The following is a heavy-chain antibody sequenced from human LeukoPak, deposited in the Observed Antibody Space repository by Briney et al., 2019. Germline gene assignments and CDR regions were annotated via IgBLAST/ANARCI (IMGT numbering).Heavy chain of an antibody. Sequence: GGSLRLSCAATGFIFSRYWMHWLRQAPGKGLEWVGRIKSKYDGGTTDYATPVKGRFSISRDDSENTVNLQMNSLKGEDTAVYYCATGGYYFDYWGLGTLVTVSS. CDR1: GFIFSRYW. V-gene: IGHV3-15*01. CDR2: IKSKYDGGTT. J-gene: IGHJ4*02. CDR3: ATGGYYFDY.